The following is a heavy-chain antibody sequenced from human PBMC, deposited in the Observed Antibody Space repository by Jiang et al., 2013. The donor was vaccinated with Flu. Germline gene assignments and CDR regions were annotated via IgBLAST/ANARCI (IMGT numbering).Heavy chain of an antibody. CDR3: AKIRYDSDSYSWYFDY. CDR1: GFNFNNYV. V-gene: IGHV3-23*04. CDR2: ITGSGFDT. D-gene: IGHD3-22*01. J-gene: IGHJ4*02. Sequence: VQLVESGGGLVQPGGSLRLSCTASGFNFNNYVMTWVRQAPGKGLEWVSAITGSGFDTYSADSVKGRFTLSRDNSRNTLYLQMNSLRAEDTAVYFCAKIRYDSDSYSWYFDYWGRGTWSPSPQ.